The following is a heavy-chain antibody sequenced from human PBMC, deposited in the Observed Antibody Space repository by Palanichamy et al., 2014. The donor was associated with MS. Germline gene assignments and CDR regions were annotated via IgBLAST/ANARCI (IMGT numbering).Heavy chain of an antibody. Sequence: EVQRGGVWGGLVQPGGSLRLSCAASGFTFSSYNMNWVRQAPGKGLEWVSFISSSSSTIYYADSVKGRFTLSRDNAKNSLYLQMNSLRDEDTAIYYCARRSGSYYAFDIWGQGTMVTVSS. D-gene: IGHD1-26*01. CDR2: ISSSSSTI. CDR1: GFTFSSYN. J-gene: IGHJ3*02. CDR3: ARRSGSYYAFDI. V-gene: IGHV3-48*02.